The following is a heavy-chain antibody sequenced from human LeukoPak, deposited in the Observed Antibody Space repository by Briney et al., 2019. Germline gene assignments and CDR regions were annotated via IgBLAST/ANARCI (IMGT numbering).Heavy chain of an antibody. CDR1: GYTFSDYT. Sequence: ASVKVSCKASGYTFSDYTIDWVGQAPGQGLEWMGWMNPNRGDTKYPWKFEGRVTLTRDTSINTAYMELSRLRSDDTAVYYCTRDSGSYYGWFDPWGQGTLVTVSS. CDR3: TRDSGSYYGWFDP. D-gene: IGHD1-26*01. J-gene: IGHJ5*02. V-gene: IGHV1-2*02. CDR2: MNPNRGDT.